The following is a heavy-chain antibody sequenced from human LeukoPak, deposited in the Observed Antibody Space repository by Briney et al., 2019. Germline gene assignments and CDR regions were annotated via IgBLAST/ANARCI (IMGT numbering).Heavy chain of an antibody. V-gene: IGHV1-69*05. Sequence: SVKVSCKASGGTFSSYAISWVRQAPGQGLEWMGGIIPIFGTANYAQKFQGRVTNTTDESTSTAYMELSSLRSEDTAVYYCARGPGSSSRYYYFDYWGQGTLVTVSS. D-gene: IGHD6-25*01. CDR3: ARGPGSSSRYYYFDY. J-gene: IGHJ4*02. CDR2: IIPIFGTA. CDR1: GGTFSSYA.